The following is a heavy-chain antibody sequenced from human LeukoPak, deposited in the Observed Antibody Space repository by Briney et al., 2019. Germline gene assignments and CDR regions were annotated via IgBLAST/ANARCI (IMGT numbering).Heavy chain of an antibody. J-gene: IGHJ4*02. Sequence: SETLSLTCTVSGGSISSSSYYWGWIRQPPGKGLEWIGSIYYSGSTYYNPSLKSRVTISVDTSKNQFSLKLSSVTAADTAVYYCAKDDHDSSGYPRPFDYWGQGTLVTVSS. CDR3: AKDDHDSSGYPRPFDY. CDR2: IYYSGST. CDR1: GGSISSSSYY. V-gene: IGHV4-39*07. D-gene: IGHD3-22*01.